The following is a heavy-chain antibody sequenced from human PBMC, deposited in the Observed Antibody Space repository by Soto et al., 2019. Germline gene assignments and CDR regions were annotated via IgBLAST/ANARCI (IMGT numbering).Heavy chain of an antibody. CDR1: GFSRSTSGVR. Sequence: SGPTLVNPTHPLTLTCTVSGFSRSTSGVRVGWIRQPPGKALEWLALIYWDDDKRYSPTLKSRLTITKDTSKNQVVLTVTNMDPVDTATYYCAHRRISFDYWGQGTLVTVSS. CDR3: AHRRISFDY. CDR2: IYWDDDK. D-gene: IGHD2-15*01. J-gene: IGHJ4*02. V-gene: IGHV2-5*02.